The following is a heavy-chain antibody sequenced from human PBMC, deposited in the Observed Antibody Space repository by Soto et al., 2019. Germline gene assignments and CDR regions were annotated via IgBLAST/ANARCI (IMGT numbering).Heavy chain of an antibody. Sequence: QVQLVQSGAEVKKPGSSVKVSCKASGGTFSSYAISWVRQAPGQGLEWMGGIIPILGTANYAEKFQGRVTITADKSTRTAYMELSSLRSEDTAVYYCARLTPYCSSTSCYNNNWFDPWGQGTLVTVSS. J-gene: IGHJ5*02. V-gene: IGHV1-69*06. CDR2: IIPILGTA. D-gene: IGHD2-2*02. CDR1: GGTFSSYA. CDR3: ARLTPYCSSTSCYNNNWFDP.